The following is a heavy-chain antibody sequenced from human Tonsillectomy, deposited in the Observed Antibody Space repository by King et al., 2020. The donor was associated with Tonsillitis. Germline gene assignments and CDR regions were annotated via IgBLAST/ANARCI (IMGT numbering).Heavy chain of an antibody. CDR2: MFYGGST. V-gene: IGHV4-59*01. D-gene: IGHD1-1*01. CDR1: GDSLTRYY. CDR3: ARVRDRKMIQLDY. J-gene: IGHJ4*02. Sequence: VQLQESGPGLVKPSETLSLTCTVSGDSLTRYYWSWIRQPPGKGLEWIGYMFYGGSTNYNPSLQSRVTMSVDTSKNQFSLKLSSVTAADTAVYYCARVRDRKMIQLDYGGQGTPVTVSS.